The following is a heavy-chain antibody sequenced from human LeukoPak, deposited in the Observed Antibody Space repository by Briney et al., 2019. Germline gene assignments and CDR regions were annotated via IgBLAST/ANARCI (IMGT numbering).Heavy chain of an antibody. Sequence: GSSVKVSCKASGGTFSSYAISWVRQAPGQGLEWMGRIIPILGIANYAQKFQGRVTITADKSTSTAYMELSSLRSEDTAVYYCARGYSYGPLGYWGQGTLVTVSS. CDR1: GGTFSSYA. CDR2: IIPILGIA. CDR3: ARGYSYGPLGY. V-gene: IGHV1-69*04. J-gene: IGHJ4*02. D-gene: IGHD5-18*01.